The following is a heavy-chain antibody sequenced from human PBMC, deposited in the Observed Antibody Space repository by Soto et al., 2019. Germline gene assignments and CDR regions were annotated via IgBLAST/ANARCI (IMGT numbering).Heavy chain of an antibody. J-gene: IGHJ6*03. CDR3: ARAERLATRKYHYYYYMDV. V-gene: IGHV4-34*01. D-gene: IGHD6-25*01. CDR2: INHSGST. CDR1: GGSFSGYY. Sequence: SETLSLTCAVYGGSFSGYYWIWIRQPPGKGLEWIGEINHSGSTNYNPSLKSRVTISVDTSKNQFSLKLSSVTAADTAVYYCARAERLATRKYHYYYYMDVWGKGTTVTVSS.